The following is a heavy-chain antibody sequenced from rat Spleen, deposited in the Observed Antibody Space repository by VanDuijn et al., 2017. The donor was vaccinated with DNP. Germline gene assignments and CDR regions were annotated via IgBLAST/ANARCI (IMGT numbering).Heavy chain of an antibody. CDR1: GFIISDYY. CDR2: ISYDGSSI. D-gene: IGHD1-9*01. J-gene: IGHJ2*01. Sequence: EVQLVESGGGLVQPGRPLTLSCATSGFIISDYYMAWVRQAPKKGLEWVASISYDGSSIYYGDSVKGRFTISRDNAEGTLNLQMNSLRSEETATYYCASHTYYGYDYFVYWGQGVMVAVSS. CDR3: ASHTYYGYDYFVY. V-gene: IGHV5-22*01.